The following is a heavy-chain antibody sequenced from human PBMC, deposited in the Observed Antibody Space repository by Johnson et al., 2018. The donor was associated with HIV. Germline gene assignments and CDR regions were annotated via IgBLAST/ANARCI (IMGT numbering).Heavy chain of an antibody. V-gene: IGHV3-23*01. J-gene: IGHJ3*02. Sequence: EVQLMESGGGLGQPGGSLRLSCASSGFTFSSVTMSWVRQAPGKGLQWVSAISPSGASAFYADSVKGRFTMSRDNSKNTLYLKRNSLRAEDTAVYYCARDGELGDAFDIWGQGTMVTVSS. CDR3: ARDGELGDAFDI. D-gene: IGHD7-27*01. CDR2: ISPSGASA. CDR1: GFTFSSVT.